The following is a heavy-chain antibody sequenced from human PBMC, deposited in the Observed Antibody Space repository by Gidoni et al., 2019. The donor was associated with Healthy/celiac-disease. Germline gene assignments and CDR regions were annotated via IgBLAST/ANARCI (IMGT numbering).Heavy chain of an antibody. CDR1: GFTFSSYG. V-gene: IGHV3-33*01. CDR3: ARGGDCSGGSCYWYYYYGMDV. J-gene: IGHJ6*02. CDR2: IRYDGSNK. Sequence: QVQLVESGGGVVQPGRSRRLSCSAPGFTFSSYGMHWVRRAPGKGLEWVAVIRYDGSNKYYADSVKGRFTISRDNSKNTLYLQMNSLRAEDTAVYYCARGGDCSGGSCYWYYYYGMDVWGQGTTVTVSS. D-gene: IGHD2-15*01.